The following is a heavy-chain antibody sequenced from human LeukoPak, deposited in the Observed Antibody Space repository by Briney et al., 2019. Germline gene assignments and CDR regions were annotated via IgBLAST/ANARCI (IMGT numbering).Heavy chain of an antibody. CDR1: GYSFSIYW. CDR2: IYPGDSDT. CDR3: ARRGETYYYDSSGYYGGGGFDY. D-gene: IGHD3-22*01. J-gene: IGHJ4*02. Sequence: GESLKISCRASGYSFSIYWIGWVRQMPGKGLEWMGIIYPGDSDTRYSPSFQGQVTISADKSISTAYLQWSSLKASDTAMYYCARRGETYYYDSSGYYGGGGFDYWGQGTLVTVSS. V-gene: IGHV5-51*01.